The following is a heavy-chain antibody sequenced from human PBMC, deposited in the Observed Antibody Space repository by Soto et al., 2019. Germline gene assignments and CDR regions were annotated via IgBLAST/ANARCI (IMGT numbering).Heavy chain of an antibody. CDR2: TIPIFGTA. V-gene: IGHV1-69*01. D-gene: IGHD3-22*01. J-gene: IGHJ4*02. CDR1: GGTFSSYA. CDR3: ARGYYYDSSGYYSNAYYFDY. Sequence: QVQLVQSGAEVKKPGSSVKVSCKASGGTFSSYAISWVRQAPGQGLEWMGGTIPIFGTANYAQKFQGRVTMTADESTSTAYMELSSLRSEDTAVYYCARGYYYDSSGYYSNAYYFDYWGQGTLVTVSS.